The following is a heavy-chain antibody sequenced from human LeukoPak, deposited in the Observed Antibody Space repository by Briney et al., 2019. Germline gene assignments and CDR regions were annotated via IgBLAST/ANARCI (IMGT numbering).Heavy chain of an antibody. V-gene: IGHV3-21*01. CDR2: IIISSRSYI. Sequence: PGGSLRLSCAAPGFTFISHSMNWVRQAPGKGLEWVSSIIISSRSYIYYADSVKGRFTISRDNAKNSLYLQMNSLRAKDTAVYYCARDFGSNGDFHAFDIWGQGTMVTVSS. D-gene: IGHD4-17*01. CDR1: GFTFISHS. CDR3: ARDFGSNGDFHAFDI. J-gene: IGHJ3*02.